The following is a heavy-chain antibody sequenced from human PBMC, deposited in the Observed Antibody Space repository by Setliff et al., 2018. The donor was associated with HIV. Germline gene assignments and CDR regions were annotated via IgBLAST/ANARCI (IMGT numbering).Heavy chain of an antibody. V-gene: IGHV3-23*01. CDR1: GFTFSNYA. Sequence: GGSLRLSCAASGFTFSNYAMTWVRQAPGKGLEWVSGISGSGGSTYYADSVKGRFTISRDNSKNTLFLQMNSLRAEDTAVHYCAKEHYERSGFSNWGQGTLVTVSS. CDR2: ISGSGGST. CDR3: AKEHYERSGFSN. D-gene: IGHD3-22*01. J-gene: IGHJ4*02.